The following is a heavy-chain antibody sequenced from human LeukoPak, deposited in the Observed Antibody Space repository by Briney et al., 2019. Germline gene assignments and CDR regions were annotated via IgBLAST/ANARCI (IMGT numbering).Heavy chain of an antibody. CDR2: IKSKTDGGTR. CDR1: GFTFSSAW. CDR3: TAGTGTSDFDY. D-gene: IGHD1-7*01. Sequence: GGSLRLSCAASGFTFSSAWMSWVRQAPGKGLEWVGRIKSKTDGGTRDFAAPVKGRFTISRDDSTNTLYLRMNSLKTEDTAVYYCTAGTGTSDFDYWGQGTLVTVSS. V-gene: IGHV3-15*01. J-gene: IGHJ4*02.